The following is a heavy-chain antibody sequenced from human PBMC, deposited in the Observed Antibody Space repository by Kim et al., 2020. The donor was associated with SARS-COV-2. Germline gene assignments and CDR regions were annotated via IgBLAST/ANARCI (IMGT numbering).Heavy chain of an antibody. Sequence: YTDPVQCRFIIPRDNSKNTLYLQMNSLRAEDTAVYYCAKTLSGVKNAFDIWGQGTMVVVSS. V-gene: IGHV3-23*01. J-gene: IGHJ3*02. CDR3: AKTLSGVKNAFDI. D-gene: IGHD3-10*01.